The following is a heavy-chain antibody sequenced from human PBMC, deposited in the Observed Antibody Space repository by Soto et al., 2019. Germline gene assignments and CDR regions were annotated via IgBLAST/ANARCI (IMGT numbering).Heavy chain of an antibody. Sequence: PGGSLRLSCAASGFTFSSYWMTWVRQAPGKGLEWVANIKQDGSEQYYVDSVRGRFAISRDNAKNSVYLQMNSLRAEDTAVYYWARETPSTYHYHGLDVWGQGTTVTAP. J-gene: IGHJ6*02. CDR2: IKQDGSEQ. D-gene: IGHD2-2*01. V-gene: IGHV3-7*01. CDR1: GFTFSSYW. CDR3: ARETPSTYHYHGLDV.